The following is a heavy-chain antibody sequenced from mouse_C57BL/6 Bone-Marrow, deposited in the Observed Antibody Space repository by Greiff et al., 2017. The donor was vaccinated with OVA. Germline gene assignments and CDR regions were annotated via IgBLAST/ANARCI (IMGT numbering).Heavy chain of an antibody. CDR2: ISDGGSYT. V-gene: IGHV5-4*01. CDR3: ARAAVRDFDV. Sequence: EVQLVESGGGLVKPGGSLKLSCAASGFTFSSYAMSWVRQTPEKRLEWVATISDGGSYTYYPDNVKGRFTISRDNAKNNLYLQMSHLKSEDTAMYYCARAAVRDFDVWGTGTTVTVSS. J-gene: IGHJ1*03. D-gene: IGHD2-14*01. CDR1: GFTFSSYA.